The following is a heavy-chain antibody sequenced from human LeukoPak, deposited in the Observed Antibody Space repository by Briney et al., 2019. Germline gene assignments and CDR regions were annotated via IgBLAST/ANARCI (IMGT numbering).Heavy chain of an antibody. J-gene: IGHJ4*02. CDR2: ITGGGSYI. V-gene: IGHV3-11*06. Sequence: GGYLRLSCAASGFTFCDYYMSWLRQAPGKGLEWGSYITGGGSYIHYADSVKGRFTISRDNAKNSMYMQMNSLRADDTAVYYCARSRDGYNPLDNWGQGTLVTVSS. CDR3: ARSRDGYNPLDN. D-gene: IGHD5-24*01. CDR1: GFTFCDYY.